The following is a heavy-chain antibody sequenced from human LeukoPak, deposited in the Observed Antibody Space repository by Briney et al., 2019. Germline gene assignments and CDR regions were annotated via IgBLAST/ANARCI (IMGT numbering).Heavy chain of an antibody. V-gene: IGHV3-21*01. D-gene: IGHD3-16*01. J-gene: IGHJ5*02. CDR3: ARDRQGFMSEWPNWFDP. CDR1: GFTFSSYN. Sequence: GGALRLSCTAPGFTFSSYNMNWVRPGPRKGLEWVSSLSSGSSFIYYADSVQGRFTISRDNDKNSLYLQMSSLTAEDTAVYYCARDRQGFMSEWPNWFDPWGQGALVTVSS. CDR2: LSSGSSFI.